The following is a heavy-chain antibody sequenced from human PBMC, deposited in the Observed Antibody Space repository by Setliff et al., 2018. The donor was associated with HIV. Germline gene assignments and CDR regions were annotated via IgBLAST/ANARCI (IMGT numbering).Heavy chain of an antibody. CDR2: VYYSGSS. V-gene: IGHV4-59*01. Sequence: KTSETLSLTCTVSGDSISSYYWTWIRQPPGKGLEWIGYVYYSGSSNHNPSLQSRVTISVDTSKNQFFLILSSVTAADTAMYYCARSYGYNVDYWGQGKLVTVSS. CDR3: ARSYGYNVDY. D-gene: IGHD3-16*01. J-gene: IGHJ4*02. CDR1: GDSISSYY.